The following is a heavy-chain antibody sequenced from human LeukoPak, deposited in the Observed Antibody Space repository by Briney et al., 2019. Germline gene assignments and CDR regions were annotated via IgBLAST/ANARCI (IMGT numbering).Heavy chain of an antibody. Sequence: PSETLSLTCTVSGGSISSYYWSWIRQPAGKGLEWIGRIYTSGSTDYNPSLKSRVTMSVDTSKNQFSLKLSSVTAADTAVYYCARDGYYYDSSGSHYMDVWGKGTTVTVSS. CDR3: ARDGYYYDSSGSHYMDV. CDR1: GGSISSYY. D-gene: IGHD3-22*01. CDR2: IYTSGST. J-gene: IGHJ6*03. V-gene: IGHV4-4*07.